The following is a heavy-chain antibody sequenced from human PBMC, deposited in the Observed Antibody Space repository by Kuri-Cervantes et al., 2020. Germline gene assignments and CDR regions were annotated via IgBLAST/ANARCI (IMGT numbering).Heavy chain of an antibody. CDR1: GGSISSYY. CDR3: ARDYYGSSGTFDY. V-gene: IGHV4-4*07. D-gene: IGHD3-22*01. J-gene: IGHJ4*02. CDR2: IYTSGST. Sequence: GSLRLSCTVSGGSISSYYWSWIRQPAGKGLEWIGRIYTSGSTNYNPSLKSQVTMSVETSKNQFSLKLSPVTAADTAVYYCARDYYGSSGTFDYWGQGTLVTVSS.